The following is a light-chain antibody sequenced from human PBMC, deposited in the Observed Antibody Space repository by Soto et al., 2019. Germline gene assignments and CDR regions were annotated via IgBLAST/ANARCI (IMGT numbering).Light chain of an antibody. Sequence: IGLPQSPGTLSLSPVERVTLYFKASQRVSNSYLAWYQQRPGQAPRLLIYGAFSRATDAPDRFSGSESGTELTLTIDRMPTEDSAVYFCQQYATSTRTFGQGTKVDIK. V-gene: IGKV3-20*01. CDR2: GAF. J-gene: IGKJ1*01. CDR3: QQYATSTRT. CDR1: QRVSNSY.